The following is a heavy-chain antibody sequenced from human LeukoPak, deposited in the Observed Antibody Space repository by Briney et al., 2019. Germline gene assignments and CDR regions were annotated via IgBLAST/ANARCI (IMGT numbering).Heavy chain of an antibody. Sequence: GGSLRLSCAASGFTFDDYTMPWVRQAPGQGLEWFSLISWDGGSTYYADSVKGRFTISRGNSKNSLYLQMNSLRTEDTALYYCAKGVAAHYYYYYMDVWGKGTTVTVSS. CDR3: AKGVAAHYYYYYMDV. CDR2: ISWDGGST. D-gene: IGHD6-13*01. V-gene: IGHV3-43*01. J-gene: IGHJ6*03. CDR1: GFTFDDYT.